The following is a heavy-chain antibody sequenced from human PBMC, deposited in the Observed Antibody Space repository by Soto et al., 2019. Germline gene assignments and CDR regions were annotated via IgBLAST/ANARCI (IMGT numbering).Heavy chain of an antibody. Sequence: PSETLSLTCAVNGGSFREYYWSWLRQPPGKGLEWIGEINQSGTTHYNPSLKRRINTSIDTSKNQFSLNLTSVTAADTATYYCARDIITVIGGEIYYYFGMDVWGQGTTVTVSS. V-gene: IGHV4-34*01. CDR2: INQSGTT. D-gene: IGHD3-10*01. J-gene: IGHJ6*02. CDR3: ARDIITVIGGEIYYYFGMDV. CDR1: GGSFREYY.